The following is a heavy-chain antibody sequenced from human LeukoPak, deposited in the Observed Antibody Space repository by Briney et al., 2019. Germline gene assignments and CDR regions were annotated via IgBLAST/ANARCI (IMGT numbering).Heavy chain of an antibody. CDR3: AKTTTVTTWYFDL. J-gene: IGHJ2*01. Sequence: LETLSLTCTVSGGSISSSSYYWGWIRQPPGKGLEWIGSIYYSGSTYYNPSLKSRVTISVDTSKNQFSLKLSSVTAADTAVYYCAKTTTVTTWYFDLWGHGTLVTVSS. CDR2: IYYSGST. D-gene: IGHD4-11*01. V-gene: IGHV4-39*01. CDR1: GGSISSSSYY.